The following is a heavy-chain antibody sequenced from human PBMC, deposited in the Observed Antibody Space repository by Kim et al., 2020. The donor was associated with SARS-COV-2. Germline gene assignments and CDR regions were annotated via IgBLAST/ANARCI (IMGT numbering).Heavy chain of an antibody. V-gene: IGHV3-7*01. Sequence: GGSLRLSCSVSGFTLATSWMTWVRQVPGKGLEWVANINQDGTERHYADPAKGRFTISTDISKNSLYLHMDRLRVDDTAVYYCARPGHGY. J-gene: IGHJ4*03. CDR1: GFTLATSW. CDR3: ARPGHGY. CDR2: INQDGTER.